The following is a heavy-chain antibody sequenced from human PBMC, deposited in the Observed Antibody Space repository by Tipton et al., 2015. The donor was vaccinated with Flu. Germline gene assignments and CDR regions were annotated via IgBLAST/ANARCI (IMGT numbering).Heavy chain of an antibody. J-gene: IGHJ2*01. D-gene: IGHD6-25*01. CDR3: ARGQRLKWFDL. CDR1: GYTFTNYW. V-gene: IGHV5-51*03. Sequence: QLVQPGAEVKKPGESLKISCKGSGYTFTNYWIGWVRQMPGKGLEWMGIIYPGDSDTRYSPSFQGQVTISADKTISTAYLQWNSLKASNSAMYYCARGQRLKWFDLWGRGTLVTVSS. CDR2: IYPGDSDT.